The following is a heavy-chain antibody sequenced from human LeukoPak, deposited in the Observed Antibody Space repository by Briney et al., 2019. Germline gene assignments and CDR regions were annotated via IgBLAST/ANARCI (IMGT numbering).Heavy chain of an antibody. J-gene: IGHJ4*02. Sequence: KVSCKASGYTFTGYYMHWGRQAPGQGLEWMGIIYPGDSDTRYSPSFQGQVTISADKSISTAYLQWSSLKASDTAMYYCARLPQIYDSSGYSPYDSDYWGQGTLVTVSS. CDR3: ARLPQIYDSSGYSPYDSDY. CDR2: IYPGDSDT. D-gene: IGHD3-22*01. V-gene: IGHV5-51*01. CDR1: GYTFTGYY.